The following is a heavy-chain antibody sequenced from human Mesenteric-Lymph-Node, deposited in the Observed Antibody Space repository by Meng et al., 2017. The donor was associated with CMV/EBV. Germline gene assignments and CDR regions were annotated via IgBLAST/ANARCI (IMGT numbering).Heavy chain of an antibody. D-gene: IGHD3-3*02. CDR1: GDSITKYY. V-gene: IGHV4-59*01. Sequence: SETLSLTCTVSGDSITKYYGSWIRQPPGKGLEWIGYLYYSETAYYSPSLRSRVTISVDTTKNQFSLRLSSVTAADTAVYFCATTLYPVAFLNSFDPWGQGTLVTVSS. CDR3: ATTLYPVAFLNSFDP. J-gene: IGHJ5*02. CDR2: LYYSETA.